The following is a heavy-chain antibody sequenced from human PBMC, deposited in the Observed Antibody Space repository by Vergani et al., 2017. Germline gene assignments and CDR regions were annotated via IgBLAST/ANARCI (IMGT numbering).Heavy chain of an antibody. CDR2: IIPILGIA. CDR1: GGTFSSYT. D-gene: IGHD2-15*01. J-gene: IGHJ6*02. CDR3: AGLYXSGGSCYSGLYYYGMDV. V-gene: IGHV1-69*02. Sequence: QVQLVQSGAEAKKPGSSVKVSCKASGGTFSSYTISWVRQAPGQGLEWMGRIIPILGIANYAQKFQGRVTITADKSTSTAYMELSSLRSEDTAVYYCAGLYXSGGSCYSGLYYYGMDVWGQGTTVTVSS.